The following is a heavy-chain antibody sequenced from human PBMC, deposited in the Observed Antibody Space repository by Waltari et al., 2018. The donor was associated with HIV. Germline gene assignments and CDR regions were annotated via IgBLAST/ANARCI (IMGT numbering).Heavy chain of an antibody. J-gene: IGHJ3*02. CDR1: VGSISSSNYS. Sequence: QLQLQESGPGLMKPSETLSLTCTASVGSISSSNYSWGWIRQPPGKGLEWIGSIDDSGSTYYNPSLRSRVTISVDTSKNQFSLKVSSVTAADTAVYYCARPSKQRTPVSAFDIWGQGTMVTVSS. CDR2: IDDSGST. CDR3: ARPSKQRTPVSAFDI. V-gene: IGHV4-39*01. D-gene: IGHD6-25*01.